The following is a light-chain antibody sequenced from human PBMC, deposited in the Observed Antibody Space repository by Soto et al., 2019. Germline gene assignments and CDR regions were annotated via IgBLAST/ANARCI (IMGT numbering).Light chain of an antibody. J-gene: IGKJ2*01. CDR3: QQSFKTPYT. V-gene: IGKV1-39*01. Sequence: DIQMTQSPSSLSASVGDRVTITCRASQNIYKYLNWYQQKPGTAPKLLIYAASTLQSGVPSRFCGSGSGTDFTLTIGSLQPEDLATYYCQQSFKTPYTFGRGTKLEVK. CDR1: QNIYKY. CDR2: AAS.